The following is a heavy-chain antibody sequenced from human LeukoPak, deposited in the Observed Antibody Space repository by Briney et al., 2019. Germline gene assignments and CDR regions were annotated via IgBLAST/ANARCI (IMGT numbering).Heavy chain of an antibody. CDR3: AREPRDPTGQPRFYCSGGSCTLYYYYGMDV. V-gene: IGHV3-21*01. Sequence: GGSLRLSCAASGFTFSSYSMNWVRQAPGKGLEWVSSISSSSSYIYYADSVKGRFTISRDNAKNSLYLQMNSLRAEDTAVYYCAREPRDPTGQPRFYCSGGSCTLYYYYGMDVWGQGTTVTVSS. D-gene: IGHD2-15*01. J-gene: IGHJ6*02. CDR2: ISSSSSYI. CDR1: GFTFSSYS.